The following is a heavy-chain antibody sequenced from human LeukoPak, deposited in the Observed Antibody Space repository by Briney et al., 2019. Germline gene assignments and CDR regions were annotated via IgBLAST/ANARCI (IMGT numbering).Heavy chain of an antibody. CDR3: VRLTVVGHDILTGYYTGYFDY. CDR2: IHYSGST. CDR1: GGSISFYY. V-gene: IGHV4-59*01. J-gene: IGHJ4*02. D-gene: IGHD3-9*01. Sequence: SETLSLTCTVSGGSISFYYWSWIRQPPGKGLEWIGYIHYSGSTNYNPSLKSRVTISVDTSKNQFSLKLRSVTAEDTAVYYCVRLTVVGHDILTGYYTGYFDYWGQGTLVTVSS.